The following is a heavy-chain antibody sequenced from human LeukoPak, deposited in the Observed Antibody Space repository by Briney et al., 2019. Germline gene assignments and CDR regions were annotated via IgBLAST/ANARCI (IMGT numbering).Heavy chain of an antibody. CDR2: IYYSGST. CDR3: ARFGRQRLWGNPQRAFDI. Sequence: PSETLSLTCTVSGGSISSSSYYWGWIRQPPGKGLEWIGSIYYSGSTYYNPSLKSRVTISVDTSKNQFSLKLSSVTAADTAVYYCARFGRQRLWGNPQRAFDIWGQGTMVTVSS. V-gene: IGHV4-39*01. J-gene: IGHJ3*02. CDR1: GGSISSSSYY. D-gene: IGHD3-16*01.